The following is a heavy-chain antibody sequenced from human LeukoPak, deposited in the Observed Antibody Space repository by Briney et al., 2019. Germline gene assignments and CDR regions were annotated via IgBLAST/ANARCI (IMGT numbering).Heavy chain of an antibody. Sequence: PGGSLRLSCAASGFTFSSYAMSWVRQAPGKGLEWVSAISGSGGSTYYADSVKGRFTISRDNSKNTLYLQKNSLRAEDTAGFFCAKRGLYWFGEPSSFDYWGQGTLVTVSS. CDR2: ISGSGGST. J-gene: IGHJ4*02. D-gene: IGHD3-10*01. V-gene: IGHV3-23*01. CDR3: AKRGLYWFGEPSSFDY. CDR1: GFTFSSYA.